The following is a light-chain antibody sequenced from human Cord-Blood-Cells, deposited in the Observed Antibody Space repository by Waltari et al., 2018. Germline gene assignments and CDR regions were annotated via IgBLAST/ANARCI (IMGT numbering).Light chain of an antibody. CDR2: AAS. J-gene: IGKJ2*01. CDR3: QQSYSTPPT. V-gene: IGKV1-39*01. Sequence: DIQMTQSPSSLSASVGDRVTITCRASQSISSYLNCYQQKPGKAPKLLIYAASSLQSGVPSRFSGSGSGTDFTLTISSLQPEDFATYYCQQSYSTPPTFGQVTKLEIK. CDR1: QSISSY.